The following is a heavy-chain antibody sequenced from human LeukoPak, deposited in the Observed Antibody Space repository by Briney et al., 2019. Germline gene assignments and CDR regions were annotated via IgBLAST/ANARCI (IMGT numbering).Heavy chain of an antibody. Sequence: PGRSLRLSCTASGFTFSSYAMSWVRQAPGKGLEWVGFIRSKAYGGTTEYAASVKGRFTISRDDSKSIANLEMNSLKTEDTAVYYCTRVGRPDCGGDCYSTWGQGTLVTVSS. CDR3: TRVGRPDCGGDCYST. D-gene: IGHD2-21*02. V-gene: IGHV3-49*04. CDR2: IRSKAYGGTT. J-gene: IGHJ4*02. CDR1: GFTFSSYA.